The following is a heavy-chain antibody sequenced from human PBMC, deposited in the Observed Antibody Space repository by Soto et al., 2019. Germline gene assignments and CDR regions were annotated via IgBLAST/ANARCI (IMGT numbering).Heavy chain of an antibody. D-gene: IGHD3-10*01. V-gene: IGHV1-46*01. CDR1: GYAFSSYY. J-gene: IGHJ4*02. CDR3: AREPYGLGSYSGY. Sequence: VSVKVSWKAAGYAFSSYYMHWVRQAPGQGLEWMGIINPSGGSTSYAQKFQGRVTMTRDTSTSTVYMEVRSLRSDDTAVYYCAREPYGLGSYSGYWGQGTLVTSPQ. CDR2: INPSGGST.